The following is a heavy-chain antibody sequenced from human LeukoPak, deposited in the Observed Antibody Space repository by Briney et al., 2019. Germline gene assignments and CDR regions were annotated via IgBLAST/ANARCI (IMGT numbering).Heavy chain of an antibody. J-gene: IGHJ6*02. CDR1: GFTFSSYA. D-gene: IGHD3-3*01. CDR3: AKDTYYDFWSGYDYYYGMDV. V-gene: IGHV3-23*01. Sequence: PGGSLRLSCAASGFTFSSYAMSWVRQAPGKGLEWVSAISGSGGSTYYADSVKGRFTISRDNSKNTLYLQMNGLRAEDTAVYYCAKDTYYDFWSGYDYYYGMDVWGQGTTVTVSS. CDR2: ISGSGGST.